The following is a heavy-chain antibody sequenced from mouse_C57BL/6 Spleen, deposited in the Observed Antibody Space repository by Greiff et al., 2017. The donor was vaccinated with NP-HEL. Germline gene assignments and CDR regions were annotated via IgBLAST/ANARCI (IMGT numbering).Heavy chain of an antibody. D-gene: IGHD2-4*01. J-gene: IGHJ3*01. Sequence: VQLQQSGAELARPGASVKLSCKASGYTFTSYGISWVKQRTGQGLEWIGEIYPRSGNTYYNEKFKGKATLTADKSSSTAYMELRSLTSEDSEVYFCARSRGYDYDGGFAYWGQGTLVTVSA. CDR1: GYTFTSYG. CDR2: IYPRSGNT. V-gene: IGHV1-81*01. CDR3: ARSRGYDYDGGFAY.